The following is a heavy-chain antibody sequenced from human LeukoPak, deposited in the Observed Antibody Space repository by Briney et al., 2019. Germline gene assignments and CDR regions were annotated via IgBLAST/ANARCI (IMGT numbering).Heavy chain of an antibody. V-gene: IGHV1-24*01. D-gene: IGHD2-8*01. CDR1: GYTLTELS. J-gene: IGHJ5*02. CDR2: FDPEDGET. CDR3: ARGPRDRVLMVYAPSWFDP. Sequence: ASVKVSCKVSGYTLTELSMHWVRQAPGKGLEWMGGFDPEDGETIYAQKFQGRVTMTEDTFTDTAYMELSSLRSEDTAVYYCARGPRDRVLMVYAPSWFDPWGQGTLVTVSS.